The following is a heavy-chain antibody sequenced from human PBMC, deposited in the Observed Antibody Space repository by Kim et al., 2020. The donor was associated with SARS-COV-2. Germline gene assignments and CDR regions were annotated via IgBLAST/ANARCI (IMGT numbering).Heavy chain of an antibody. CDR3: VTSAYPYCGGASCFFTRSDF. D-gene: IGHD2-21*01. CDR2: IKTDGSEE. V-gene: IGHV3-7*03. CDR1: GLTFSSYR. Sequence: GGSLRLSCAASGLTFSSYRINWVRQAPGKGLEWVANIKTDGSEEYYVDSVKGRFTMSRDKAKNSLYLQMNSLRAEDTAVYYCVTSAYPYCGGASCFFTRSDFWGQGTVVTVSS. J-gene: IGHJ4*02.